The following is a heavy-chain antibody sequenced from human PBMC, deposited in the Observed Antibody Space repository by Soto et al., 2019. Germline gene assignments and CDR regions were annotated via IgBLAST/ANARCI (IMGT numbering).Heavy chain of an antibody. D-gene: IGHD3-3*01. V-gene: IGHV2-5*02. J-gene: IGHJ4*02. CDR1: GFSLTTSGVG. Sequence: QITLNESGPTQVKPRQTLTLTCTFSGFSLTTSGVGVGWIRQSPGKAPEWLALIYWDDDKRYSPSLKSRLTITKDSSKNQVVLTMADLAPADTATYYCANRVLRTVFGLVTTTAIYFDFWCQGTPVTVSS. CDR2: IYWDDDK. CDR3: ANRVLRTVFGLVTTTAIYFDF.